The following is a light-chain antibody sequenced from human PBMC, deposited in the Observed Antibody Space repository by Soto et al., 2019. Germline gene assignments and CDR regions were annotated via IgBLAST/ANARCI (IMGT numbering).Light chain of an antibody. V-gene: IGLV4-60*03. Sequence: QLVLTQSSSASASLGSSVKLTCTLSSGHSRYNIAWHQQQPGKAPRYLMKVEGSGSYNKGSGVPDRFSGSSSGADRYLTISNLQSEDEADYYCETWDSNIWVFGGGTKVTV. CDR1: SGHSRYN. CDR2: VEGSGSY. J-gene: IGLJ3*02. CDR3: ETWDSNIWV.